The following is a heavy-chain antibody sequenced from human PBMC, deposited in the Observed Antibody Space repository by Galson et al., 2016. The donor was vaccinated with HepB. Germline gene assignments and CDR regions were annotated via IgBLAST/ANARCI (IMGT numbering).Heavy chain of an antibody. J-gene: IGHJ5*02. CDR1: GFTFSSYA. Sequence: LRLSCAASGFTFSSYALTWVRQAPGKGLEWGPVISGSGGSTYYADSVKGRFTISRDNSKNTLYLQMNSLRAEDTAVYYCAKTDWDYDGANWFDPWGQGTLVTVSS. CDR3: AKTDWDYDGANWFDP. D-gene: IGHD1-7*01. V-gene: IGHV3-23*01. CDR2: ISGSGGST.